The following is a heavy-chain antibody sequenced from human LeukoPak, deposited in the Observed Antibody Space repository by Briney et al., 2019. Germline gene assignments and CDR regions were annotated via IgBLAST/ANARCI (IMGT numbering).Heavy chain of an antibody. D-gene: IGHD6-13*01. CDR2: INPYSGDT. Sequence: ASVKVSCKASGYTFTGYHIHWVRQAPGQGLEWMGRINPYSGDTNFAQKFQGRVTITRDTSITTAYMDLSSLTPDDTAVYFCARDQGSLTRSWYTGYWGQGTQVTVSS. V-gene: IGHV1-2*06. CDR3: ARDQGSLTRSWYTGY. CDR1: GYTFTGYH. J-gene: IGHJ4*02.